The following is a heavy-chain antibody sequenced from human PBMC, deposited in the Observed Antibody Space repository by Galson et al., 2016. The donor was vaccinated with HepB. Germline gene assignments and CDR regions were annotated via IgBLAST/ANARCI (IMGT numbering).Heavy chain of an antibody. V-gene: IGHV3-33*01. D-gene: IGHD2-2*01. CDR1: GFTFSSYG. Sequence: LRLSCAASGFTFSSYGMHWVRQAPGKGLEWVAVIWYDGSNKYYADSVKGRFTISRDNSKNTLYLQMNSLRAEDTAVYYCARDGLYCGSTSCYLDVWGQGTTVTVSS. CDR3: ARDGLYCGSTSCYLDV. J-gene: IGHJ6*02. CDR2: IWYDGSNK.